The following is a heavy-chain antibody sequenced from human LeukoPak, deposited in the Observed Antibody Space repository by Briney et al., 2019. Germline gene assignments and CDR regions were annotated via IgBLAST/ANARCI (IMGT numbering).Heavy chain of an antibody. V-gene: IGHV4-4*07. CDR3: SRQLWLGAGYYMGV. J-gene: IGHJ6*03. CDR1: GGSITGYH. Sequence: PSETLSLTCTVSGGSITGYHWGGIRQPAGKGLEWIGRIYSSGNTYFDPSLKSRVTFSVDKSKNQFSLDLSSVTAADTAVYYCSRQLWLGAGYYMGVCGKGTPVTVSS. D-gene: IGHD3-10*01. CDR2: IYSSGNT.